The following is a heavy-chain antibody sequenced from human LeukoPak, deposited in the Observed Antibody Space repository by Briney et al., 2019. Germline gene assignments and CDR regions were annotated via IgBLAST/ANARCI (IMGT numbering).Heavy chain of an antibody. CDR1: GFTFSSYG. CDR3: ARGPPYSSGWSYFDY. V-gene: IGHV3-33*01. CDR2: IWYDGSNK. D-gene: IGHD6-19*01. Sequence: PGGSLRLSCAASGFTFSSYGMHWARQAPGKGLEWVAVIWYDGSNKYYADSVKGRFTISRDNSKNTLYLQMNSLRAEDTAVYYCARGPPYSSGWSYFDYWGQGTLVTVSS. J-gene: IGHJ4*02.